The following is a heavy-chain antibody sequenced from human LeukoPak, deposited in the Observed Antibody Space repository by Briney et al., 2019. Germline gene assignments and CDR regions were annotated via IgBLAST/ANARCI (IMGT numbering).Heavy chain of an antibody. Sequence: PSETLSLTCAVYGGSFSGYYWSWIRQPPGKGLEWIGEINHSGSTNYNPSLKSRVTISVDTSKNQFSLKLSSVTAADTAVYYCATPAYCGGDCYSGLDAFDIWAKGQWPPSLQ. J-gene: IGHJ3*02. CDR3: ATPAYCGGDCYSGLDAFDI. CDR1: GGSFSGYY. D-gene: IGHD2-21*01. V-gene: IGHV4-34*01. CDR2: INHSGST.